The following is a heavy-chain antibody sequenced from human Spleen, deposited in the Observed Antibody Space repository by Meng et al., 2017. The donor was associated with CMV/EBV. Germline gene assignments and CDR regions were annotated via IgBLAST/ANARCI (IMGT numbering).Heavy chain of an antibody. V-gene: IGHV1-18*04. CDR1: GYTYTKHD. CDR3: ARGRGNSNFDI. J-gene: IGHJ4*02. Sequence: ASVKVSCKASGYTYTKHDFTWVRQAPGRGLEWLGWISIYNAATNYARNFQDRLTVTTDRSTTTIYIELRSLRLDDTAIYFCARGRGNSNFDIWGQGTLGTVSS. CDR2: ISIYNAAT. D-gene: IGHD5-24*01.